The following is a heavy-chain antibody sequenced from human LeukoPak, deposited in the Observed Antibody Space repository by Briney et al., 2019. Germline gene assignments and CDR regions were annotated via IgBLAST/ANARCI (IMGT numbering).Heavy chain of an antibody. V-gene: IGHV5-51*01. CDR1: GYSFTNYW. CDR3: ARQAATAYDYFDY. J-gene: IGHJ4*02. CDR2: IYPGDSDT. D-gene: IGHD6-13*01. Sequence: GECLKISCKGSGYSFTNYWIGWVRQMPGKGLEWMGIIYPGDSDTRYSPSFQGQVTISADKSISTAYLQWNTLKASDTAMFYCARQAATAYDYFDYWGQGTLVTVS.